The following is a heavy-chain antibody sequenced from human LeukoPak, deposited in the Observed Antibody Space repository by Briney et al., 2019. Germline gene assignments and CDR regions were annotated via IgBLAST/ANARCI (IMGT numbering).Heavy chain of an antibody. V-gene: IGHV3-30*04. CDR1: GFTFSSYA. Sequence: GRSLRLSCAASGFTFSSYAMHWVRQAPGKGLEWVAVILYDGSNKYYADSVKGRFTISRDNSKNTLYLQMNSLRAEDTAVYYCARGIYSSSKDYFDYWGQGTLVTVSS. D-gene: IGHD6-13*01. CDR2: ILYDGSNK. J-gene: IGHJ4*02. CDR3: ARGIYSSSKDYFDY.